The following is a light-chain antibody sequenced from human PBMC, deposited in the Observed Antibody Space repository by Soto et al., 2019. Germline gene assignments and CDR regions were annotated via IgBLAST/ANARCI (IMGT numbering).Light chain of an antibody. Sequence: DIQITQSPSSLSSFVLDRFTITCLTCQPISDYLNWYQQKPGKAPSLLIYTASTLQTGVPSRFSGSGSGTHFTLTISSVHPEDFATYYCQQSYNTPRTFGQGTKVDI. V-gene: IGKV1-39*01. CDR2: TAS. CDR3: QQSYNTPRT. CDR1: QPISDY. J-gene: IGKJ1*01.